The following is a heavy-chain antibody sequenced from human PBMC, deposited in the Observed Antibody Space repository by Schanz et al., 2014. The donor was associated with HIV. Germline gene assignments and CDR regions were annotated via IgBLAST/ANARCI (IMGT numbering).Heavy chain of an antibody. Sequence: QVQLVESGGGVVQPGRSLRLSCAASGFTFSYYGMYWVRQAPGKGPEWVAVIWYDGGNKYYEESVKGRFTISRDNSKNTLYLQMNTLRANDTAVYYCARKNSFDIWGQGTMVSVSS. V-gene: IGHV3-33*01. J-gene: IGHJ3*02. CDR1: GFTFSYYG. CDR2: IWYDGGNK. CDR3: ARKNSFDI.